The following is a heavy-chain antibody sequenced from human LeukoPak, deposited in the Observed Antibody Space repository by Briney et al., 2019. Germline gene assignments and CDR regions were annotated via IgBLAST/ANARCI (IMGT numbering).Heavy chain of an antibody. CDR2: IHSDGST. CDR1: GFTVSSNY. CDR3: AITHPMGILDY. V-gene: IGHV3-53*01. Sequence: GGCLRLSCAAAGFTVSSNYMSWVRQAPGKGLEWGPVIHSDGSTNYAHSLQGRFTISRDNSKNTLYLQMNSLRAEDTAVYYCAITHPMGILDYWGQGTLVTVSS. D-gene: IGHD3-10*01. J-gene: IGHJ4*02.